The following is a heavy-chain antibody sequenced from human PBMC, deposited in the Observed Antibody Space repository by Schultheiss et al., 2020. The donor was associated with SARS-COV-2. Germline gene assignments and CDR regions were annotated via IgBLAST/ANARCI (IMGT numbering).Heavy chain of an antibody. V-gene: IGHV3-30*14. CDR2: VSNDGNNK. CDR3: ARDPDY. Sequence: GGSLRLSCTASGFTVSDYAMRWVRQAPGKGLEWVALVSNDGNNKYYADSVKGRFTIYRDNYKNTVYPQMNSLRDEDTAVYYCARDPDYWGQGTLVTVSS. J-gene: IGHJ4*02. CDR1: GFTVSDYA.